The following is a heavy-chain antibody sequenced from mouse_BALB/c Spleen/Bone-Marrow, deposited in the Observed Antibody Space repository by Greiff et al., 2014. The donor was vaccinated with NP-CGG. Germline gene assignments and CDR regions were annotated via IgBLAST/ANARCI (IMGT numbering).Heavy chain of an antibody. D-gene: IGHD2-1*01. J-gene: IGHJ2*01. CDR1: GFNIKDTY. V-gene: IGHV14-3*02. CDR2: IGPANGNT. CDR3: ARYRYGNFDY. Sequence: EVNLVESGAELVKPGASVKLSCTASGFNIKDTYIHWVKQRPEQGLEWIGKIGPANGNTKYDPKFQGKATITADTSSNTAYLQLSSLTSEDTAVYYCARYRYGNFDYWGQGTTLTVSS.